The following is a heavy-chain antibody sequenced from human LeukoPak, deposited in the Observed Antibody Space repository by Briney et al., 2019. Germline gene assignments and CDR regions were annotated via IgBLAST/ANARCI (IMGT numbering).Heavy chain of an antibody. CDR3: ARGHRLPGRY. D-gene: IGHD2-15*01. CDR2: INHSGST. CDR1: GGSFSGYY. J-gene: IGHJ4*02. V-gene: IGHV4-34*01. Sequence: SETLSLTCAVYGGSFSGYYWSWIRQPPGKGLEWIGEINHSGSTNYNPSLKSRVTISVDTSKNQFSLKLGSVTAADTAVYYCARGHRLPGRYWGQGTLVTVSS.